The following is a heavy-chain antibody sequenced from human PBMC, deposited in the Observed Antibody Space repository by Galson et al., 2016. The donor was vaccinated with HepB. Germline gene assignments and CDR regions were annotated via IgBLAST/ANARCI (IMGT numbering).Heavy chain of an antibody. Sequence: SETLSLTCTVSGPSVSSGNYYWSWIRQPPGKGLEYIGYIYYGGSFNYNPALKSRATISLDTSKQQFSLNLSSMTAADTAIYYCASLTVTTFRGWFDAWGQGTLVTVSS. V-gene: IGHV4-61*01. CDR1: GPSVSSGNYY. J-gene: IGHJ5*02. CDR2: IYYGGSF. CDR3: ASLTVTTFRGWFDA. D-gene: IGHD4-11*01.